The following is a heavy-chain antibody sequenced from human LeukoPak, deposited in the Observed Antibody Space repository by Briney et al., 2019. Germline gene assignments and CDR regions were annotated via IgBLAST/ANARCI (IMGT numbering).Heavy chain of an antibody. CDR2: INSISETI. CDR1: GFTFSTYA. D-gene: IGHD3-10*01. V-gene: IGHV3-48*02. J-gene: IGHJ4*02. CDR3: ARDHAASGSFYDY. Sequence: PGGSLRLSCVASGFTFSTYAMNWVRQAPGRGLEWVSYINSISETIYYADSVKGRFTISRDNAKNSLYLQMNSLRDEDTAVYYRARDHAASGSFYDYWGQGTLVTVSS.